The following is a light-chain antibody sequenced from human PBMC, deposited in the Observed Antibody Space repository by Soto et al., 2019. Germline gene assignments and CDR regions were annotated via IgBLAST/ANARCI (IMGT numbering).Light chain of an antibody. J-gene: IGKJ1*01. Sequence: IVMKQSPATLSVSPGERATLFCRASQSVSSDLAWYQQKPGQAPRLLISGASTRATGISARFSGSGSGTEFTLTISSLQSEDFAVYYCQHYKNWPPWTFGQGTKVDMK. V-gene: IGKV3-15*01. CDR3: QHYKNWPPWT. CDR1: QSVSSD. CDR2: GAS.